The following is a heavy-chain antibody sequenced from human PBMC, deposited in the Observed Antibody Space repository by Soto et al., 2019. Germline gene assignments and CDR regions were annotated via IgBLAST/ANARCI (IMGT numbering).Heavy chain of an antibody. Sequence: EVQLVESGGGLVQPGGSLRLSCLASEFTFNTYWMNWVRQAPGRGLEWVATIKEDGREKDYVDSVKGRFTISRDNAKNSLYLKMNSLRGEGTAVYFCARDWGTPGRGSAVGYYYHYGMDVWGQGTTVTVSS. CDR2: IKEDGREK. J-gene: IGHJ6*02. V-gene: IGHV3-7*05. D-gene: IGHD6-19*01. CDR1: EFTFNTYW. CDR3: ARDWGTPGRGSAVGYYYHYGMDV.